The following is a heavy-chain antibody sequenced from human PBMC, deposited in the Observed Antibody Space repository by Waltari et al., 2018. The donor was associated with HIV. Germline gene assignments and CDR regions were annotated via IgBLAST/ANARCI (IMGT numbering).Heavy chain of an antibody. D-gene: IGHD6-19*01. CDR2: IYPGDSDT. J-gene: IGHJ5*02. CDR3: ARHLQYSSGWQNWFDP. CDR1: GYSFTSYG. V-gene: IGHV5-51*01. Sequence: EVQLVQSGAEVKKPGESLKISCKGSGYSFTSYGIGWVRQMPGKGLEWMGIIYPGDSDTRYSPSFQGQVTISADKSISTAYLQWSSLKASDTAMYYCARHLQYSSGWQNWFDPWGQGTLVTVSS.